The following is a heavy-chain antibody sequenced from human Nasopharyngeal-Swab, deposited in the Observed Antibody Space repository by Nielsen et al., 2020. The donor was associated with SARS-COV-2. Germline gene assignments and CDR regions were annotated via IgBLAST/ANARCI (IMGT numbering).Heavy chain of an antibody. CDR1: GFTVSSNY. CDR2: IYSGGST. V-gene: IGHV3-66*01. D-gene: IGHD3-10*01. Sequence: GESLKISCAASGFTVSSNYMSWVRQAPGKGLEWVSVIYSGGSTYYADSAKGRFTISRDNSKNTLYLQMNSLRAEDTAVYYCARVYYGSGSSWGQGTLVTVSS. CDR3: ARVYYGSGSS. J-gene: IGHJ4*02.